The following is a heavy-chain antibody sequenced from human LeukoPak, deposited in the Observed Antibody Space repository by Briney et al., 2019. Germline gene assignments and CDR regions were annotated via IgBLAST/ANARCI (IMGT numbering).Heavy chain of an antibody. Sequence: SVKVSCKASGTTFSRTAISWVRQAPGQGLEWMGGVIPILGTTNYAQKFQDRVSITTDESTSTAYMEVSSLRSVDTAVYYCARDDGSATLGFDSWGQGTLVTVSS. V-gene: IGHV1-69*05. J-gene: IGHJ4*02. CDR3: ARDDGSATLGFDS. CDR2: VIPILGTT. CDR1: GTTFSRTA. D-gene: IGHD1-26*01.